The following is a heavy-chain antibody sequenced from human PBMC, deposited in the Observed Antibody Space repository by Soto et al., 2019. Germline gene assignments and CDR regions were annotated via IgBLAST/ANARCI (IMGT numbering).Heavy chain of an antibody. CDR2: INHSGST. D-gene: IGHD3-10*01. CDR3: ARVSGIYYYGMDV. CDR1: GGSFSGYY. Sequence: QVQLQQWGAGLLKPSETLSLTCAVYGGSFSGYYWNWIRQPPGKGLEWIGEINHSGSTNYNPSLKSRFTISVDTSKNQFSLKLSSVTAADTAVYYCARVSGIYYYGMDVWGQGTTVTVSS. J-gene: IGHJ6*02. V-gene: IGHV4-34*01.